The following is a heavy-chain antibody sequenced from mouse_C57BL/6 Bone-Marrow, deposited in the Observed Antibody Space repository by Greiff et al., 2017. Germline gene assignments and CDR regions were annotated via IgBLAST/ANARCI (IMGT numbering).Heavy chain of an antibody. CDR1: GYTFPDYN. Sequence: VQLQQSGPELVKPGASVKIPCKASGYTFPDYNMDWVKQSHGKSLEWIGDINPNNGGTIYNQKFKGKATLTVDKSSSTAYMELRSLTSEDTAVYYCARGSYDWYFDVWGTGTTVTVSS. CDR2: INPNNGGT. CDR3: ARGSYDWYFDV. D-gene: IGHD1-1*02. J-gene: IGHJ1*03. V-gene: IGHV1-18*01.